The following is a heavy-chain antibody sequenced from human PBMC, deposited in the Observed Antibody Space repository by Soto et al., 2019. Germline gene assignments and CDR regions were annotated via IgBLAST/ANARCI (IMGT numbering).Heavy chain of an antibody. D-gene: IGHD1-1*01. CDR3: AKDWSADY. J-gene: IGHJ4*02. CDR1: GFIFNNYA. V-gene: IGHV3-23*01. CDR2: IGSSGGDT. Sequence: EVRLLESGGGLVHPGGSLRLSCAASGFIFNNYAMTWVRQAPGMGLEWVSAIGSSGGDTYYADSVKGRFTISRDNSKNTLYLRMSSLRAEDTAVYYCAKDWSADYWGQGTLVTVSS.